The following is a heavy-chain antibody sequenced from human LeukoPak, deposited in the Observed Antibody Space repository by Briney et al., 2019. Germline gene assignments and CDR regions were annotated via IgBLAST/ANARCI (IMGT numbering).Heavy chain of an antibody. D-gene: IGHD3-22*01. Sequence: ASVKVSCKASGYTFTSYGINWVRQAPGQGLEWMGWISAYNGDTNYAQKLQGRVTMTTDTSTTTAYMELRSLRSDDTAMYYCARHQYYDSSGSDFDYWGQGTLVTVSS. J-gene: IGHJ4*02. CDR1: GYTFTSYG. V-gene: IGHV1-18*01. CDR2: ISAYNGDT. CDR3: ARHQYYDSSGSDFDY.